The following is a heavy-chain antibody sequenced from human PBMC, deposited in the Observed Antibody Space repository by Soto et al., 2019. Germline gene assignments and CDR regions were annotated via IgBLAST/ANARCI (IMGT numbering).Heavy chain of an antibody. D-gene: IGHD3-3*01. CDR2: IIPIFGTA. V-gene: IGHV1-69*06. J-gene: IGHJ6*02. CDR1: GYTFTSYG. Sequence: SVKVSCKASGYTFTSYGISWVRQAPGQGLEWMGGIIPIFGTANYAQKFQGRVTITADKSTSTAYMELSSLRSEDTAVYYCARHARAYYDFWSGYGRGYGMDVWGQGTTVTVSS. CDR3: ARHARAYYDFWSGYGRGYGMDV.